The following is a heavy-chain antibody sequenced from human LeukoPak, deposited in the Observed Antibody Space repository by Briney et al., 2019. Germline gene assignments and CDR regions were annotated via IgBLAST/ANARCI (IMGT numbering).Heavy chain of an antibody. J-gene: IGHJ5*02. Sequence: SGGSLRLSCAGSGFTFSSYWMHWVRQTPGKGLMWVSRIESNGLALYADSVRDRFTISRDNAKNTVYLQMNSLRADDTAMYYCAANEELYCSGGSCYSGPNWFDPWGQGTLVTVSS. CDR1: GFTFSSYW. CDR2: IESNGLA. D-gene: IGHD2-15*01. CDR3: AANEELYCSGGSCYSGPNWFDP. V-gene: IGHV3-74*01.